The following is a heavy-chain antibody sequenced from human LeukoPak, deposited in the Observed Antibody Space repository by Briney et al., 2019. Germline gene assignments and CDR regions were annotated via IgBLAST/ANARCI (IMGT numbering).Heavy chain of an antibody. V-gene: IGHV3-74*01. CDR2: INSDGSST. Sequence: GGSLRLSCAASGFTFSSYWMHWVRHAPGKGLVWVSRINSDGSSTSYADSVKGRFTISRDNAKNSLYLQMNSLRAEDTAVYYCARDAGYGYDRFDYWGQGTQVTVSS. D-gene: IGHD5-18*01. J-gene: IGHJ4*02. CDR3: ARDAGYGYDRFDY. CDR1: GFTFSSYW.